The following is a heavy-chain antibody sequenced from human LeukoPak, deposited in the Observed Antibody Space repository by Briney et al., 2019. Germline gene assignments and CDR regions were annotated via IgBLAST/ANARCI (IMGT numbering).Heavy chain of an antibody. CDR1: GDSISSNNYY. J-gene: IGHJ4*02. D-gene: IGHD3-10*01. CDR3: ARHPGVTYFDF. CDR2: IHYSGST. Sequence: SETLSLTCSVSGDSISSNNYYWGWVRQPPGKGLGWIGTIHYSGSTDYNPSLKSRVTMSVDTSKNQFSLNLSSATAADMAVYYCARHPGVTYFDFWGQGALVTVSS. V-gene: IGHV4-39*01.